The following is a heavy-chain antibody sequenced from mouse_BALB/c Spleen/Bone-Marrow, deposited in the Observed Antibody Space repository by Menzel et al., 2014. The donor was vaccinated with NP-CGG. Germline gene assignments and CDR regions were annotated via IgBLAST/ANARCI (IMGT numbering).Heavy chain of an antibody. CDR3: ARDKGGILFYY. CDR2: IRNKANGYTT. J-gene: IGHJ2*01. Sequence: EVKLVESGGGLVQPGGSLRLSCATSGFTFTDYYMNWVRQPPGKALEWLGFIRNKANGYTTEYGASVKGRFTISRDNSQSILYLQMNTLRAEDSATYYCARDKGGILFYYWGQGTTLTVSS. CDR1: GFTFTDYY. V-gene: IGHV7-3*02. D-gene: IGHD1-1*02.